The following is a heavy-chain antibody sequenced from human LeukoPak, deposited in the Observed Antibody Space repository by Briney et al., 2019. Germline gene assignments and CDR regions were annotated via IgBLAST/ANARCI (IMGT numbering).Heavy chain of an antibody. Sequence: ASVTVSCTASGYTFTVYYMHWVRQAPGQGLEWMGWINPNSGGTNYAQKFQGRVTMTRDTSISTAYMELSRLRSDDTAVYYCATPVAGIDRDLDAFDIWGQGTMVTVSS. V-gene: IGHV1-2*02. D-gene: IGHD6-19*01. CDR1: GYTFTVYY. CDR3: ATPVAGIDRDLDAFDI. J-gene: IGHJ3*02. CDR2: INPNSGGT.